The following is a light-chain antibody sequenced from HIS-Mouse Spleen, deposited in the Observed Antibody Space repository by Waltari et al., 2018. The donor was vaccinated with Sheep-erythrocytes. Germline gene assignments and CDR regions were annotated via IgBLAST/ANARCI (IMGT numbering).Light chain of an antibody. CDR2: DVS. V-gene: IGLV2-11*01. CDR3: CSYAGSYNHV. CDR1: SSDVAGYNY. Sequence: QSALTQPRSVSGSPGQSVTISCTRTSSDVAGYNYVSWYQQHPGKAPKLMIYDVSKRPSGVPDRFSGSKSGNTASLTISGLQAEDEADYYCCSYAGSYNHVFATGTKVTVL. J-gene: IGLJ1*01.